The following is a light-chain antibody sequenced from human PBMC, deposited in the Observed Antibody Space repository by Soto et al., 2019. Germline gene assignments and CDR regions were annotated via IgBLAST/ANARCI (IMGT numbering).Light chain of an antibody. CDR1: SSNIGAGYD. CDR2: GNN. V-gene: IGLV1-40*01. J-gene: IGLJ3*02. Sequence: QSVLTQPPSVSGAPGQRVTISCTGSSSNIGAGYDVQWYQQLPGTAPKLLIYGNNNRPSGVPDRFSGSKSATSASLAITGLQAEDEADYYCQSYDRSLSGSTVFGGGTQLTVL. CDR3: QSYDRSLSGSTV.